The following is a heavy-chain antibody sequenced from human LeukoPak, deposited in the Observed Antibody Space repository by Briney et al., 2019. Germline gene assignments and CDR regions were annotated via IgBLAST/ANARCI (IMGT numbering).Heavy chain of an antibody. J-gene: IGHJ5*02. D-gene: IGHD2-21*02. CDR1: GYSISSGDY. V-gene: IGHV4-38-2*01. CDR2: IYHSGST. Sequence: SETLSLTCAVSGYSISSGDYWGWIRQPPGKGLEWIGSIYHSGSTHYNPSLRSRVTISVDTSKNQFSLKLSSVTAADTAVYYCARNTTEVVTAKWFDPWGQGTLVTVSS. CDR3: ARNTTEVVTAKWFDP.